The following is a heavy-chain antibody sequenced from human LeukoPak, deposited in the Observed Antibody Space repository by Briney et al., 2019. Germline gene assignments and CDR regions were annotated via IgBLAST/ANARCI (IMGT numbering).Heavy chain of an antibody. J-gene: IGHJ3*02. Sequence: PSETLSLTCTVSGGSISSSSYYWGWIRQPPGRGLEWIGSIYYSGSTYYNPSLKSRVTISVDTSKNQFSLKLSSVTAADTAVYYCARKKGYSDHVRGSYRYTGNAFDIWGHGTMVTVSS. CDR1: GGSISSSSYY. CDR2: IYYSGST. CDR3: ARKKGYSDHVRGSYRYTGNAFDI. V-gene: IGHV4-39*01. D-gene: IGHD3-16*02.